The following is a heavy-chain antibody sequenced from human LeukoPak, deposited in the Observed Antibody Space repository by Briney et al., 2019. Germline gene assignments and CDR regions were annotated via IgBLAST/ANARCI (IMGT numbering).Heavy chain of an antibody. CDR1: GGSISSYY. CDR2: IYTSGST. V-gene: IGHV4-4*07. CDR3: AREEEIAAAGKYYYYYYGMDV. J-gene: IGHJ6*02. D-gene: IGHD6-13*01. Sequence: PSETLSLTCTVSGGSISSYYWSWIRQPAGKGLEWIGRIYTSGSTNYNPSLKSRVTMSVDTSKNQFSLKLSSVTAADTAVYYCAREEEIAAAGKYYYYYYGMDVWGQGTTVTVSS.